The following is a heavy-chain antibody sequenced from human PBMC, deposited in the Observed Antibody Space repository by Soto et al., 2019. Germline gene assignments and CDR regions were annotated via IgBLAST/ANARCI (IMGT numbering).Heavy chain of an antibody. J-gene: IGHJ3*01. CDR3: AGVDRWAFDL. V-gene: IGHV3-74*01. CDR1: GFTFSYYW. CDR2: IHSDGSST. Sequence: EVQLLEPGGGLVQPGESLRLPCAASGFTFSYYWMHWVRQAPGMGLVWVSRIHSDGSSTTYADSVKGRFTFSRDNARKTLILQINRLSVEDTALHYCAGVDRWAFDLWGQGTVVTVSP.